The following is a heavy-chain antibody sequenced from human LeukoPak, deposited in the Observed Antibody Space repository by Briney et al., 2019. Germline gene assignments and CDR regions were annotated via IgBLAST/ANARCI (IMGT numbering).Heavy chain of an antibody. Sequence: GGSLRLSCAASGFTFSGSAMHWVRQASGKGLEWVGRIRSKANSYATAYAASVKGRFTISRDDSKNTAYLQMNSLKTGDTAVYYCTRVGTIIRGIINFCFDYWGQGTLVTVSS. CDR1: GFTFSGSA. V-gene: IGHV3-73*01. CDR2: IRSKANSYAT. J-gene: IGHJ4*02. D-gene: IGHD3-10*01. CDR3: TRVGTIIRGIINFCFDY.